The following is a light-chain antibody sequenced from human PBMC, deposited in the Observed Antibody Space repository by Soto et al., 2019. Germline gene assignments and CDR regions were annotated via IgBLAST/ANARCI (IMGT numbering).Light chain of an antibody. Sequence: QSALTQPPSASGSPGQSVTISCTGTSSDVGGYNFVSWYQQHPGKAPKLMISEVNKRPSGVPDRFSGSKSGNTASLTVSGLQAEDEADYYCAAWDDSLSNVIFGGGTKLTVL. V-gene: IGLV2-8*01. CDR2: EVN. J-gene: IGLJ2*01. CDR1: SSDVGGYNF. CDR3: AAWDDSLSNVI.